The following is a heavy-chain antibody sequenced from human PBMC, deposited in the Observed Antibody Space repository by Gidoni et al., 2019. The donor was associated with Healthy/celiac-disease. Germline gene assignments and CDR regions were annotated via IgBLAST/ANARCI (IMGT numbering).Heavy chain of an antibody. CDR1: GFTFRRYS. Sequence: EVQLVESGGGLVQPGGSLRLSCAASGFTFRRYSMNWVRPSPGEGLEWGSYSSSSSITIYYADSVKGRFTISRDNAKNSLYLQMNSLRAEDTAVYYCASDGGARGSGSYRYWGQGTLVTVSS. D-gene: IGHD3-10*01. CDR2: SSSSSITI. V-gene: IGHV3-48*04. J-gene: IGHJ4*02. CDR3: ASDGGARGSGSYRY.